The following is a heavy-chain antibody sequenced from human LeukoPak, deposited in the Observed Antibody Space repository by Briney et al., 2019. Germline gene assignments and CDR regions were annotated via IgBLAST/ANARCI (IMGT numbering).Heavy chain of an antibody. V-gene: IGHV5-51*01. J-gene: IGHJ4*02. CDR1: GYTFTSYW. CDR3: ARQNDFRLDY. CDR2: IYPGDSDT. Sequence: GESLKISCKGSGYTFTSYWIGWVRQMPGKGLEWMGIIYPGDSDTRYSPSLQGQVTISVDTSIGTAYLQWSSLKASDTAIYYCARQNDFRLDYWGQGTLVTVSS. D-gene: IGHD3-3*01.